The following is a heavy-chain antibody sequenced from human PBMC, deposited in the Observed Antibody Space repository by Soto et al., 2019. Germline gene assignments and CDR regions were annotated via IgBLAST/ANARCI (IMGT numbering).Heavy chain of an antibody. J-gene: IGHJ6*02. Sequence: QVQLVESGGGVVQPGRSLRLSCAASGFTFSSYGMHCVRQAPGKGLEWVLVICYDGSSKYYADSVKGRFTISRDNSKNTLYLQMNSVTAEDTAVYYCARDTARAMVRIYYGMDVWGQGTTVTVSS. D-gene: IGHD3-10*01. CDR3: ARDTARAMVRIYYGMDV. V-gene: IGHV3-33*01. CDR2: ICYDGSSK. CDR1: GFTFSSYG.